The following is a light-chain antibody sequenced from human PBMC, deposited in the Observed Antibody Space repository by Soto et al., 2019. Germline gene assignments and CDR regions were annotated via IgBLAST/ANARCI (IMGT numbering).Light chain of an antibody. CDR3: QQYKSWRT. CDR2: AAS. J-gene: IGKJ1*01. CDR1: QSIDSK. V-gene: IGKV3-15*01. Sequence: EFVLTQSPGTLSLSPGERATLSCRAGQSIDSKLAWYQQRPGQAPRLLIYAASTRATGIPARFSGSGSGTEFTLTISGLQSEDFGVYYCQQYKSWRTFGQGTKVDIK.